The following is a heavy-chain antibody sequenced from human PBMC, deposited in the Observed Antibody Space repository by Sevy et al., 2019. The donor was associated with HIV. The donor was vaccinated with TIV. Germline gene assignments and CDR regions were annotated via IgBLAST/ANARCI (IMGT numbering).Heavy chain of an antibody. D-gene: IGHD3-16*02. V-gene: IGHV3-23*01. CDR1: GFTFSSYA. CDR3: AKDRGYDYVWGSHRPWDWFDP. Sequence: LSLTCAASGFTFSSYAMSWVRQAPGKGLEWVSAISGSGGSTYYADSVKGRFTISRDNSKNTLYLQMNSLRAEDTAVYYCAKDRGYDYVWGSHRPWDWFDPWGQGTLVTVSS. CDR2: ISGSGGST. J-gene: IGHJ5*02.